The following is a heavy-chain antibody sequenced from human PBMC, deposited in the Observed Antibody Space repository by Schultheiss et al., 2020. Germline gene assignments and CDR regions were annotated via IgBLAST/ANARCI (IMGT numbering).Heavy chain of an antibody. CDR1: GGSISSSSYY. CDR3: ARARNDFWSGYYSPYYYMDV. V-gene: IGHV4-39*07. CDR2: IYYSGST. Sequence: SQTLSLTCTVSGGSISSSSYYWGWIRQPPGKGLEWIGSIYYSGSTYYNPSLKSRVTISVDTSKNQFSLKLSSVTAADTAVYYCARARNDFWSGYYSPYYYMDVWGKGTTVTVSS. J-gene: IGHJ6*03. D-gene: IGHD3-3*01.